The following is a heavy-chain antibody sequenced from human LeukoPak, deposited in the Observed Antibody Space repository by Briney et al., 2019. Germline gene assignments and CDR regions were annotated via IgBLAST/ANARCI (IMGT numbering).Heavy chain of an antibody. J-gene: IGHJ4*02. V-gene: IGHV3-23*01. Sequence: GGSPRLSCVASGFTFSSYAMSWVRQAPGKGLEWVSVISGSGGSTYYADSVKGRFTISRDNSQNTLYLQMNSLRAEDTAVYYCVKRRYDSSGYFDYWGQGTLVTVSS. CDR1: GFTFSSYA. CDR3: VKRRYDSSGYFDY. CDR2: ISGSGGST. D-gene: IGHD3-22*01.